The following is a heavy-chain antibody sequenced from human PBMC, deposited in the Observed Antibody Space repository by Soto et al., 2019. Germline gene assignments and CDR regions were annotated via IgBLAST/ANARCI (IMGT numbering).Heavy chain of an antibody. V-gene: IGHV3-23*01. CDR1: GFTVSIYA. CDR2: ISGSGGGT. J-gene: IGHJ4*02. Sequence: GGSLRLSCAASGFTVSIYAMRWVRQAPGKGLEWVSTISGSGGGTYYADSMKGRFTISRDNSKNTLYLQMYSLRVEDTAVYYCARESDHWGQGTLVPVSS. CDR3: ARESDH.